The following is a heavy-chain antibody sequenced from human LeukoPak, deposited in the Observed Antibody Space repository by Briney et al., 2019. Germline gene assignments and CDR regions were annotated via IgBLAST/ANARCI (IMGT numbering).Heavy chain of an antibody. V-gene: IGHV3-33*07. D-gene: IGHD4-23*01. CDR1: GGSISSSK. J-gene: IGHJ4*02. Sequence: TLSLTCAVSGGSISSSKWWSWVRQPPGKGLEWVAVIWYDGTNKYYADSVKGRFTISRDNSKNTLYLQMNSLRAEDTAVYYCARVNTVVSWYSFDYWGQGILVTVSS. CDR3: ARVNTVVSWYSFDY. CDR2: IWYDGTNK.